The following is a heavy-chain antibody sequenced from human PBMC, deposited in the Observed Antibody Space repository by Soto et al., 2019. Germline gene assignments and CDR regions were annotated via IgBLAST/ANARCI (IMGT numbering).Heavy chain of an antibody. Sequence: PSETLSLTCAVSGYSITSGYFWGWIRQPPGKGLEWIGSMYHSGITYYTLSLKSRVTISVDTCKNQLSLKLSSATAADTAVYYCARSMYSTSAQLYYGMDVWGQGTTVTVSS. CDR2: MYHSGIT. CDR1: GYSITSGYF. V-gene: IGHV4-38-2*01. J-gene: IGHJ6*02. D-gene: IGHD6-6*01. CDR3: ARSMYSTSAQLYYGMDV.